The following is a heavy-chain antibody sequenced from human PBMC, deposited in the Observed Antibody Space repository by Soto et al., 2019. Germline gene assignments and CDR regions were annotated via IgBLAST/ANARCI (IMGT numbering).Heavy chain of an antibody. Sequence: VLLLTLSRAVGEFTFSRWSMNWVRQAPGKGLEWVSSISSSSSYIYYADSVKGRFTISRDNAKNSLYLQMNSLRAEDTAVYYCARASWHDYWGQGTLVTXSS. CDR1: EFTFSRWS. V-gene: IGHV3-21*01. D-gene: IGHD2-2*01. CDR3: ARASWHDY. J-gene: IGHJ4*02. CDR2: ISSSSSYI.